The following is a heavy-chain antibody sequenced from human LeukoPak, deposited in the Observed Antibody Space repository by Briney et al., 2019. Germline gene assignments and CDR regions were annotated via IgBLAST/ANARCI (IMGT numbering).Heavy chain of an antibody. V-gene: IGHV4-59*01. CDR3: ARNGDYYEKSGYYYLFDF. CDR1: GGSINNYY. D-gene: IGHD3-22*01. CDR2: IYYSGSA. J-gene: IGHJ4*02. Sequence: PSETLFLTCTVSGGSINNYYWSWIRQPPGKGLEYIGYIYYSGSANYNPSLKSRVTISVDPSKNQFSLKLSSVTAADTAVYYCARNGDYYEKSGYYYLFDFWGQGTLVTVSS.